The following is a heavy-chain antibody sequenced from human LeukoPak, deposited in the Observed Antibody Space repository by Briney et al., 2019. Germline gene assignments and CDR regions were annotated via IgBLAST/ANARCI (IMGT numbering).Heavy chain of an antibody. D-gene: IGHD6-19*01. V-gene: IGHV4-39*07. J-gene: IGHJ5*02. Sequence: NPSETLSLTCTVSGGSISSSSYYWGWIRQPPGKGLEWIGSIYYSGSTYYNPSLKSRVTISVDTSKNQFSLKLSSVTAADTAVYYCASYSSGWSWFDPWGQGTLVTVSS. CDR3: ASYSSGWSWFDP. CDR2: IYYSGST. CDR1: GGSISSSSYY.